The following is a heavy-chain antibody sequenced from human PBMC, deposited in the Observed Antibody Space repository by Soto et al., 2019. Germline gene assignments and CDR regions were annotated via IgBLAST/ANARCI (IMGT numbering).Heavy chain of an antibody. CDR1: GGTFSSYA. Sequence: QVQLVQSGAEVKKPGSSVKVSCKASGGTFSSYAISWVRQAPGQGLEWMGGIIPIFGTANYAQKFQGSVTITADESTSTAYMELSSLRSEDTAVYYCARVRRTVAAHGGFDYWGQGTLVTVSS. CDR2: IIPIFGTA. CDR3: ARVRRTVAAHGGFDY. J-gene: IGHJ4*02. V-gene: IGHV1-69*01. D-gene: IGHD6-13*01.